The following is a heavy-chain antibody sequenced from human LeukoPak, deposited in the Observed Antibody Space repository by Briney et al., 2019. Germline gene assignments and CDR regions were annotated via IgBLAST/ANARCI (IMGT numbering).Heavy chain of an antibody. CDR2: INPSGGST. Sequence: PGGSLRLSCAASGFTFTSYYMHWVRQAPGQGLEWMGIINPSGGSTSYAQKFQGRVTMTRDTSTSTVYMELSSLRSEDTAVYYCARDRDGFDPWGQGTLVTVSS. CDR3: ARDRDGFDP. J-gene: IGHJ5*02. CDR1: GFTFTSYY. V-gene: IGHV1-46*01. D-gene: IGHD5-24*01.